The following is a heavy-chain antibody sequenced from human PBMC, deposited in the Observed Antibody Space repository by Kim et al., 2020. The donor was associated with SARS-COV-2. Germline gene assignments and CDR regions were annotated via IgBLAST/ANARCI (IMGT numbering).Heavy chain of an antibody. D-gene: IGHD3-9*01. CDR1: GYTFTSYG. Sequence: ASVQVSCKASGYTFTSYGISWVRQAPGQGLEWMGWISAYNGNTNYAQKLQGRVTMTTDTSTSTAYMELRSLRSDDTAVYYCARVRHDILTGYYGGWFDPWGQGTLVTVSS. CDR2: ISAYNGNT. V-gene: IGHV1-18*01. J-gene: IGHJ5*02. CDR3: ARVRHDILTGYYGGWFDP.